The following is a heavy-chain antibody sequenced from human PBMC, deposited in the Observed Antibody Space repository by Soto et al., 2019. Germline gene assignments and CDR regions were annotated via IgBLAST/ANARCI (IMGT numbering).Heavy chain of an antibody. D-gene: IGHD3-9*01. V-gene: IGHV1-8*01. Sequence: ASVKVSCKASGYTFTGYDINWVRQATGQGLEWMGWMNPNSGNTSYAQKFQGRVTMTRNTSISTAYMEESSLRSEDTAVYYCTRVRYDILTGFYIDVFDSWGQGTKVTVSS. CDR1: GYTFTGYD. J-gene: IGHJ3*01. CDR2: MNPNSGNT. CDR3: TRVRYDILTGFYIDVFDS.